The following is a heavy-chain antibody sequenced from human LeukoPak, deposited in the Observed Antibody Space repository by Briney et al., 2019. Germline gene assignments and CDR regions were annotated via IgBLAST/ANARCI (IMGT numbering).Heavy chain of an antibody. Sequence: PSETLSLTCTVSGGSINRYYWNWLRQPPGKPLEWIGHIYYSGNTKYNPSLNSRVTISIDTSQNQFSLKLSSVSAADTAVYYCARHGRCSSGPCSTGLWFDSWGQGTLVTVSS. V-gene: IGHV4-59*08. J-gene: IGHJ5*01. CDR3: ARHGRCSSGPCSTGLWFDS. D-gene: IGHD3-22*01. CDR1: GGSINRYY. CDR2: IYYSGNT.